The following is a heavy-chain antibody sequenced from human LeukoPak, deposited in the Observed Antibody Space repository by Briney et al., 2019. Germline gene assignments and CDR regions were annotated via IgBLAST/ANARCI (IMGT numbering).Heavy chain of an antibody. V-gene: IGHV3-30*02. CDR3: AKDVSTIAARTLGY. J-gene: IGHJ4*02. D-gene: IGHD6-6*01. Sequence: PGGSLRLSCAASGFTFSSYGMHWVRQAPGKGLEWVAFIRYDGSNKYYADSVKGRFTISRDNSKNTLYLQMNSLRAEDTAVYYCAKDVSTIAARTLGYWGQGTLVTVSS. CDR2: IRYDGSNK. CDR1: GFTFSSYG.